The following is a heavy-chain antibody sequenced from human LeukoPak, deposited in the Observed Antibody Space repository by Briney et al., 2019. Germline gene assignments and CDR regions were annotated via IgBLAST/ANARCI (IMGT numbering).Heavy chain of an antibody. Sequence: GGSLRLSCAASGFTFDDYAMHWVRQAPGKGLEGVSLISGDGGSTYYADSVKGRFTISRDNSKNSLYLQMNSLRTEDTALYYCATDPYYYDSSGYKDYWGQGTLVTVSS. CDR1: GFTFDDYA. CDR2: ISGDGGST. D-gene: IGHD3-22*01. J-gene: IGHJ4*02. CDR3: ATDPYYYDSSGYKDY. V-gene: IGHV3-43*02.